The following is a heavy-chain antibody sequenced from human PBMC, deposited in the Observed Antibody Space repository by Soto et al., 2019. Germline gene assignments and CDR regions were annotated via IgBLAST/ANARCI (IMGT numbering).Heavy chain of an antibody. CDR2: IRGKAYSGTT. J-gene: IGHJ4*02. CDR3: AKRQGTGAAAKNFDF. D-gene: IGHD6-13*01. Sequence: GGSLRLSCTTSGFTFGGYAMSWVRQAPGKGLEWVGFIRGKAYSGTTEYAASVRGRFTISRDDSKSIAYLQMSSLRAEDTAVYFCAKRQGTGAAAKNFDFWGQGTLVTVSS. CDR1: GFTFGGYA. V-gene: IGHV3-49*04.